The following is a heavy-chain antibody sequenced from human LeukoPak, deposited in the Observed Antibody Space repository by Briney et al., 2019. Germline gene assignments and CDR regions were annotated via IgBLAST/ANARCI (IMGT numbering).Heavy chain of an antibody. V-gene: IGHV4-59*01. CDR2: IDYSGST. Sequence: KSSETLSLTCTVSGGSISSYYWSWIRQPPGKGLEWIGYIDYSGSTNYNPSLKSRVTISVDTSKNQFSLKLSSVTAADTAVYYCARAKRTWNWLDPWGQGTLVTVSS. CDR3: ARAKRTWNWLDP. CDR1: GGSISSYY. J-gene: IGHJ5*02.